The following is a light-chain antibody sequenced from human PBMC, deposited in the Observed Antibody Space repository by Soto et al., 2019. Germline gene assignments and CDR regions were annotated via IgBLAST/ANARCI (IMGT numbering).Light chain of an antibody. V-gene: IGLV2-8*01. CDR1: SSDVGGYNY. CDR2: EVN. Sequence: QSALTQPPSASGSPGQSVTISCTGTSSDVGGYNYVSWFQQHPGKAPKLIIHEVNQRPSGVPDRFSGSKSGNTASLTVSGLQAEDEGTYYCSSYGGYYNFVFGTGTKVTVL. CDR3: SSYGGYYNFV. J-gene: IGLJ1*01.